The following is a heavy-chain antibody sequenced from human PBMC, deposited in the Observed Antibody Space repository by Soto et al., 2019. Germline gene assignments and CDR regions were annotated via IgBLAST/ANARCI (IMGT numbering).Heavy chain of an antibody. D-gene: IGHD4-17*01. V-gene: IGHV3-33*01. CDR2: IWYDGSNK. J-gene: IGHJ4*02. CDR3: ARETYGDYVNDY. CDR1: GFTFSSYG. Sequence: PGGSLRLSCAASGFTFSSYGMHWVRQAPGKGLEWVAVIWYDGSNKYYADSVKGRFTISRDNSKNTLYLQMNSLRAEDTAVYYCARETYGDYVNDYWGQGTLVTVSS.